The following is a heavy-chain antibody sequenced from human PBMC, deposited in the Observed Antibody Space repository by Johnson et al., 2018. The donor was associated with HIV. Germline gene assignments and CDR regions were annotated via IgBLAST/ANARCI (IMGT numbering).Heavy chain of an antibody. V-gene: IGHV3-30*19. D-gene: IGHD6-13*01. J-gene: IGHJ3*02. Sequence: MQLVESGGGVVQPGGSLRLSCAASGFNFSNYGMHWVRQEPGKGLEWVAVLSYDAKNKYYADSVKGRFTISRDNSKNTLYLQMGSLRTEDMVMYYCAKDGAAAGTVGADAFDIWGQGTMVTVSS. CDR2: LSYDAKNK. CDR1: GFNFSNYG. CDR3: AKDGAAAGTVGADAFDI.